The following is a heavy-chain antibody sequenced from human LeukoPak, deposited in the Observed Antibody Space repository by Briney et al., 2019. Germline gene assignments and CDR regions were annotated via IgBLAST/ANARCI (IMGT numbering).Heavy chain of an antibody. V-gene: IGHV1-46*01. D-gene: IGHD6-19*01. CDR1: GYTFTSYY. CDR2: INPSGGST. J-gene: IGHJ4*02. CDR3: AQDPGLAVAGNVGGY. Sequence: ASVKVSCKASGYTFTSYYMHWVRQAPGQGLEWMGIINPSGGSTSYAQKFQGRVTMTRDTSTSTVYMELSSLRSEDTAVYYCAQDPGLAVAGNVGGYWGQGTLVTVSS.